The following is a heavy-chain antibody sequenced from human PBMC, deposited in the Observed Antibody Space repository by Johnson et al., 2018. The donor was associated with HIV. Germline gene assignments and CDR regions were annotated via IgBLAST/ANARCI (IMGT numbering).Heavy chain of an antibody. CDR2: INWNGGST. J-gene: IGHJ3*02. CDR3: AGEVRYNLNQVPAFDI. CDR1: GFTFDDYG. Sequence: VQLVESGGGVVRPGGSLRLSCAASGFTFDDYGMNWVRQAPGKGLEWVSGINWNGGSTGYGDSVKGRFTISRDNAKNSLYLQMKSLRAEDTALYYCAGEVRYNLNQVPAFDIWGQGTMVTVSS. V-gene: IGHV3-20*04. D-gene: IGHD1-20*01.